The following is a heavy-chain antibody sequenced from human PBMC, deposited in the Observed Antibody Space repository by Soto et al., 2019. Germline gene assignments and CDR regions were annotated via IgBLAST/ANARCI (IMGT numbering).Heavy chain of an antibody. CDR1: GFTFSSYG. Sequence: GGSLRLSCAASGFTFSSYGMHWVRQAPGKGLEWVAVISYDGSNKYYADSVKGRFTISRDNSKNTLYLQVNSLRAEDTAVYYCARESEDLTSNFDYWGQGTLVTVSS. CDR2: ISYDGSNK. J-gene: IGHJ4*02. V-gene: IGHV3-30*03. CDR3: ARESEDLTSNFDY.